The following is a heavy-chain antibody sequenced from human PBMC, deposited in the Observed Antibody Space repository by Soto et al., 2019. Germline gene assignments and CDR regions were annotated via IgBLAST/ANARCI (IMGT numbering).Heavy chain of an antibody. D-gene: IGHD3-22*01. V-gene: IGHV1-3*01. CDR3: ARKGSYYYDSSGYYHFDY. CDR2: INAGNGNT. J-gene: IGHJ4*02. Sequence: QVPLVQSGAEVKKPGASVKVSCKASGYTFTSYAMHWVRQAPGQRLEWMGWINAGNGNTKYSQKFQGRVTITRDTSASTAYMELSSLRSEDTAVYYCARKGSYYYDSSGYYHFDYWGQGTLVTVSS. CDR1: GYTFTSYA.